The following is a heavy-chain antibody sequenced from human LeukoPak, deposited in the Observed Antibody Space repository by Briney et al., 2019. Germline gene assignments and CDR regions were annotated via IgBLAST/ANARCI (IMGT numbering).Heavy chain of an antibody. CDR2: ISNSGNTI. V-gene: IGHV3-11*01. D-gene: IGHD3-16*01. J-gene: IGHJ4*02. Sequence: GGSLRLSCAASGFTFSSYDMSWVRQAPGKGLEWVSYISNSGNTIKDADSVKGRFTISRDNAQNSLFLQMKSRRAEYTAVYYCARDRVITNDYFVSWGQRTLVTVSS. CDR1: GFTFSSYD. CDR3: ARDRVITNDYFVS.